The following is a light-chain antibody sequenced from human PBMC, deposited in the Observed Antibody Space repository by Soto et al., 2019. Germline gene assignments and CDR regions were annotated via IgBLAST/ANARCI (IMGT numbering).Light chain of an antibody. V-gene: IGKV1-5*01. J-gene: IGKJ1*01. CDR2: DAS. Sequence: DIQVTQSPSTLSASIGYRVTITCRASQTISTWLAWYQQKPGQAPKLLIHDASSLISGVPSRFSGSGSGTEFTLTISSLQPDDFATYYCQQYHTYWTFGQGTKVDIK. CDR1: QTISTW. CDR3: QQYHTYWT.